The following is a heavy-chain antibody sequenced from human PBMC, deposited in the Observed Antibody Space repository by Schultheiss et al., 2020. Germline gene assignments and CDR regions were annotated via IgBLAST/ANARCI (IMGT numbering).Heavy chain of an antibody. V-gene: IGHV3-23*01. Sequence: GGSLRLSCAASGFTFSSYAMSWVRQAPGKGLEWVSAISGSGGYTYYADSVKGRFTVSRDNSKNTLFLQMNSLRAEDTAVYYCAKAENGYNSGYWGQGTLVTVSS. D-gene: IGHD5-24*01. CDR1: GFTFSSYA. CDR2: ISGSGGYT. CDR3: AKAENGYNSGY. J-gene: IGHJ4*02.